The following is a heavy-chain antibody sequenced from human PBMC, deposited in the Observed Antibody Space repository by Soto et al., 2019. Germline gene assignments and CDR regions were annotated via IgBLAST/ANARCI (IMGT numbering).Heavy chain of an antibody. D-gene: IGHD6-13*01. CDR3: AKDSKQQQRTDY. V-gene: IGHV4-31*03. Sequence: QVQLQESGPGLVTPSQTLSLTCTLSGGSISSGGYYWSWVRPHPRKGLEWIGYIYDSRSTYYNPSLKSRVTISVDTSENQFSLKLSSVTAADTAVYYCAKDSKQQQRTDYWGQGTMVTVSS. CDR1: GGSISSGGYY. J-gene: IGHJ4*02. CDR2: IYDSRST.